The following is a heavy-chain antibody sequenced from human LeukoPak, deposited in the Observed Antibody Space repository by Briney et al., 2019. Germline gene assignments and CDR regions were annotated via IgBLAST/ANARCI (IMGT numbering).Heavy chain of an antibody. Sequence: ASVKVSCKASGYTFTSYGISWVRQAPGQGLEWMGRINPNSGGTNYAQKFQGRVTMTRDTSISTAYMELSRLRSDDTAVYYCARDWGLYFDWLFGKFDPWGQGTLVTVSS. CDR1: GYTFTSYG. J-gene: IGHJ5*02. CDR3: ARDWGLYFDWLFGKFDP. D-gene: IGHD3-9*01. V-gene: IGHV1-2*06. CDR2: INPNSGGT.